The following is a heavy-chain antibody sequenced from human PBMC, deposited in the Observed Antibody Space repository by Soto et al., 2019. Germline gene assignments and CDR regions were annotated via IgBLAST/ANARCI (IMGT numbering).Heavy chain of an antibody. CDR2: INPNSGGT. V-gene: IGHV1-2*02. D-gene: IGHD1-1*01. CDR3: ARDLGTNTYYYYGMDV. CDR1: GYTFTGYY. J-gene: IGHJ6*02. Sequence: QVQLVQSGAEVKKPGASVKVSCKASGYTFTGYYMHWVRQAPGQGLEWMGWINPNSGGTNYAQKFQGRVTMTRDTSISTAYMELSRLRSDDTAVYYCARDLGTNTYYYYGMDVWGQGTTVTVSS.